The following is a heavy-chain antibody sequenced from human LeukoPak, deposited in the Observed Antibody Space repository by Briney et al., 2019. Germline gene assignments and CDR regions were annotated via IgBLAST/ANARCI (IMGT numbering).Heavy chain of an antibody. J-gene: IGHJ4*02. D-gene: IGHD2-2*01. V-gene: IGHV1-2*02. CDR2: INPNSGGT. CDR3: ARQGPIVVVPAPPDY. Sequence: GASVKVSCKVSGYTLTELSMHWVRQAPGQGLEWMGWINPNSGGTNYAQKFQGRVTMTRDTSISTAYMELSRLRSDDTAVYYCARQGPIVVVPAPPDYWGQGTLVTVSS. CDR1: GYTLTELS.